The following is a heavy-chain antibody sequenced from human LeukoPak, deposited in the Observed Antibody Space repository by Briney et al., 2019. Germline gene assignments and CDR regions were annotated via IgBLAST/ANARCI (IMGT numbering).Heavy chain of an antibody. Sequence: GGSLRLSCAASGFTVSSNYMSWVRQAPGKGLEWVSVIYSGGSTYYADSVKGRFTISRDNSKNTLYLQMNSLRAEDTAVYYCARDLTGGQLWFRDWGQGTLVTVSS. CDR3: ARDLTGGQLWFRD. D-gene: IGHD5-18*01. V-gene: IGHV3-53*01. CDR2: IYSGGST. CDR1: GFTVSSNY. J-gene: IGHJ4*02.